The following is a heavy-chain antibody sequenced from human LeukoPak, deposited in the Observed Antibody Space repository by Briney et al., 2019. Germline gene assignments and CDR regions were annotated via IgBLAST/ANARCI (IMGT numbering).Heavy chain of an antibody. CDR3: AKDDYDILTGYSFDY. J-gene: IGHJ4*02. D-gene: IGHD3-9*01. CDR1: GFTFSSNG. Sequence: PGGSLGVSCAAAGFTFSSNGRHWVRQAPGKGLEWVAVISYDGSNKYYADSVKGRFTISRDNSKNTLYLQMNSLRAEDTAVYYCAKDDYDILTGYSFDYWGQGTLVTVSS. V-gene: IGHV3-30*18. CDR2: ISYDGSNK.